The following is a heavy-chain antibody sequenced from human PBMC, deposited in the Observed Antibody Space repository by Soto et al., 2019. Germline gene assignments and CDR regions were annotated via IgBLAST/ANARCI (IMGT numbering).Heavy chain of an antibody. J-gene: IGHJ4*02. CDR1: GFTFSSYP. V-gene: IGHV3-30-3*01. D-gene: IGHD1-20*01. CDR3: ARDPITGLSWEGGEFDY. Sequence: QVQLVESGGGVVQPGRSLRLSCVASGFTFSSYPMHWVRQAPGKGLEWVAVISYDGTKKHNADSVKGRFTISRDNSKNPLYLQMNSLRAEDTAVYYCARDPITGLSWEGGEFDYWGQGTLVTVSS. CDR2: ISYDGTKK.